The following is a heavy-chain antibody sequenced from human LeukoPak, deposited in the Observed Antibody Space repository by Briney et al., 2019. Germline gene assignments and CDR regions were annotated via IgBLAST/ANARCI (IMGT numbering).Heavy chain of an antibody. Sequence: GASVKVSCKASGYTFTSYYMHWVRQAPGQGLEWMGIINPSGGSTSYAQKFQGRVTMTRDMSTSTVYMELSSLRSEDTAVYYCARDLSSGYYQNWFDPWGQGTLVTVSS. V-gene: IGHV1-46*01. CDR3: ARDLSSGYYQNWFDP. CDR1: GYTFTSYY. D-gene: IGHD3-22*01. CDR2: INPSGGST. J-gene: IGHJ5*02.